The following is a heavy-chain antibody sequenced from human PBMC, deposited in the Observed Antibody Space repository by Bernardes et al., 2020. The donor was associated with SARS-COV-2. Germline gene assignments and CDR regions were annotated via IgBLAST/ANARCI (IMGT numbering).Heavy chain of an antibody. CDR1: GFTFSSYW. CDR2: INSDGSST. D-gene: IGHD3-16*02. V-gene: IGHV3-74*01. CDR3: AREGYDYVWGSYRYIGRWDYYYYMDV. J-gene: IGHJ6*03. Sequence: RGSPRLSCAASGFTFSSYWMHWVRQAPGKGLVWVSRINSDGSSTSYADSVKGRFTISRDNAKNTLYLQMNSLRAEDTAVYYCAREGYDYVWGSYRYIGRWDYYYYMDVWGKGTTVTVSS.